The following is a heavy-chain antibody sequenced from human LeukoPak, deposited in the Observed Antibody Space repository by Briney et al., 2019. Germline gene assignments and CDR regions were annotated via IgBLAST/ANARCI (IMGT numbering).Heavy chain of an antibody. CDR1: GGSISSSSYY. Sequence: SETLSLTCTVSGGSISSSSYYWGWIRQPPGKGLEWNGSLYYSGSTYYNPSLKSRVTISVDTSKNQFSLKLSSATAADTAVYYCASIPGYSSGGYYYYYMDVWGKGTTVTVSS. D-gene: IGHD6-19*01. CDR3: ASIPGYSSGGYYYYYMDV. CDR2: LYYSGST. V-gene: IGHV4-39*01. J-gene: IGHJ6*03.